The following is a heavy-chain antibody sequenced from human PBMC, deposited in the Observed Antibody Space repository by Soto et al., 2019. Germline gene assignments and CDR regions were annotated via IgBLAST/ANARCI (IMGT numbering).Heavy chain of an antibody. V-gene: IGHV2-26*01. J-gene: IGHJ5*02. CDR2: MFSNDEK. Sequence: QVTLKESGPVLVKPTETLTLTCTVSGFSLSTSRMGVSWIRQPPGKALEWLAHMFSNDEKFYSTSLKRRLNITNGTVKSQLVLTMHNMDPVDKATYYYTRIYSPPVRADLVWFHPLCQGTVVTFAA. CDR3: TRIYSPPVRADLVWFHP. D-gene: IGHD4-17*01. CDR1: GFSLSTSRMG.